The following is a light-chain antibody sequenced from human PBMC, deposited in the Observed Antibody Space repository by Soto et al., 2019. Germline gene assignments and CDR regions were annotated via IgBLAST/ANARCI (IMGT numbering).Light chain of an antibody. V-gene: IGLV2-8*01. CDR1: SSDVGGYHY. CDR2: EVT. J-gene: IGLJ1*01. CDR3: SSYGGRNNYV. Sequence: QSALSQPPSASGSPGQSVTISCTGTSSDVGGYHYVSWYQQHPGKAPKLMIYEVTKRPSGVPDRFSGSKSGYTASLTVSGLQAEDVADYYCSSYGGRNNYVFGTGTKGTVL.